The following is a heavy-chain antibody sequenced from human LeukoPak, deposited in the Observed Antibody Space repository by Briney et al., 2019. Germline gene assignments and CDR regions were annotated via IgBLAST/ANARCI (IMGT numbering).Heavy chain of an antibody. CDR1: GFTFSSYW. D-gene: IGHD2-15*01. CDR2: IKHDGSEK. CDR3: AREEIVVVVAATEAFDY. Sequence: GGSLRLSCAASGFTFSSYWMSWVRQAPGKGQDRVANIKHDGSEKYYVDSVKGRFTISRDNAKNSLYLQMNSLRAEDTAVYYCAREEIVVVVAATEAFDYWGQGTRVTVSS. V-gene: IGHV3-7*03. J-gene: IGHJ4*02.